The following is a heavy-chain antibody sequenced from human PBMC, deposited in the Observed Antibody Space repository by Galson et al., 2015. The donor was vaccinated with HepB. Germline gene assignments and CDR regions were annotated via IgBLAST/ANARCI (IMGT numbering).Heavy chain of an antibody. CDR1: GFSFNSYT. CDR3: ARANCSDTSCFLDY. D-gene: IGHD2-2*01. CDR2: ISSSGYYK. V-gene: IGHV3-21*01. J-gene: IGHJ4*02. Sequence: SLRLSCAASGFSFNSYTMNWVRQAPGKGLEWVSSISSSGYYKYYADSMKGRFTISRENAKNSLYLQMSSLRGEDTAVYYCARANCSDTSCFLDYWGQGTLVTVSS.